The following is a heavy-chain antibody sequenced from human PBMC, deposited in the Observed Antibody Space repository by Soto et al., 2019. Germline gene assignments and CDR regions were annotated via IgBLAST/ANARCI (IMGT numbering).Heavy chain of an antibody. CDR3: ARIPPNPSQYLRDDYFDS. Sequence: ASVKVSCKASGYTFTSYGISWVRQAPGQGLEWMGWITTNNGKTDYALKFQGRVTMTTDTSTRTAYMELGSLESDDTAVYYCARIPPNPSQYLRDDYFDSWGQGTLVTVSS. J-gene: IGHJ4*02. D-gene: IGHD3-3*01. V-gene: IGHV1-18*01. CDR2: ITTNNGKT. CDR1: GYTFTSYG.